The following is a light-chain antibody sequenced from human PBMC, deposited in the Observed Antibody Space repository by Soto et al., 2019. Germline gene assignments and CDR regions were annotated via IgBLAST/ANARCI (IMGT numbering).Light chain of an antibody. V-gene: IGLV2-23*01. CDR3: CSSAGSSTVYV. J-gene: IGLJ1*01. CDR1: SSDVGSSNL. CDR2: EGS. Sequence: QSVLTQPASVSGSPGQSITISCTGTSSDVGSSNLVSWYQQHPGKAPKLMIYEGSKRPSGVSNRFSGSKSGNTASLTISGLQAEDEADYYCCSSAGSSTVYVFGTGTKLTVL.